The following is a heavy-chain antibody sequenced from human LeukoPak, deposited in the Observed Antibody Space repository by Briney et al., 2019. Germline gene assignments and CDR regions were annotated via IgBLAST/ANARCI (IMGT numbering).Heavy chain of an antibody. CDR1: GYSFTSYW. V-gene: IGHV5-51*01. D-gene: IGHD2-15*01. CDR3: ARPYCSGGSCYYSDTFDI. J-gene: IGHJ3*02. Sequence: GESLKISCKGSGYSFTSYWIGWVRQMPGKGLEWMGIIYPADSDTRYSPSFQGQVTISADKSISTAYLQWSSPKASDTAMYYCARPYCSGGSCYYSDTFDIWGQGTVVTVSS. CDR2: IYPADSDT.